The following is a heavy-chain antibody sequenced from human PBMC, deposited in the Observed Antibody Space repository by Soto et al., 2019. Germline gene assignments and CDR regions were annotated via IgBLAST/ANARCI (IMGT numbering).Heavy chain of an antibody. CDR3: ARRGPGTYFDY. J-gene: IGHJ4*02. Sequence: EVQLLESGGGLVQPGGSLRLSCSASGFTFSSYAMNWVRQAPGKGLEWVSVISGSGGSTYYADSVKGRFTISRDNSKNTLYLQMNSLRAEDTAVYYCARRGPGTYFDYWGQGTLVTVSS. D-gene: IGHD6-13*01. CDR1: GFTFSSYA. CDR2: ISGSGGST. V-gene: IGHV3-23*01.